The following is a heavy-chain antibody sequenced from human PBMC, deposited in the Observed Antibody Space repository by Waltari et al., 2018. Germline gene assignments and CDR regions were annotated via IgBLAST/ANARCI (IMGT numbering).Heavy chain of an antibody. CDR1: GGSISSGGYY. D-gene: IGHD3-22*01. V-gene: IGHV4-31*03. Sequence: QVQLQESGPGLVKPSQTLSLTCTVSGGSISSGGYYWSWIRQHPGKGLEWIGYIYYRGINYYNPSLKSRVTISVDTSKNQFSLKLRSVTAADTAVYYCARESGYIATRAFDIWGQGTMVTVSS. J-gene: IGHJ3*02. CDR3: ARESGYIATRAFDI. CDR2: IYYRGIN.